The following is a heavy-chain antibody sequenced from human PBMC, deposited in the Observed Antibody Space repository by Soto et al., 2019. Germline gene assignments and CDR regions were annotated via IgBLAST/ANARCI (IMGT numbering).Heavy chain of an antibody. D-gene: IGHD2-8*01. CDR3: ARDIESVTAKHFFYYYAMDV. Sequence: ASVKVSCKASGFTFSNYGLNWVRQAPGQGLEWMGWVSANNGHTNYAQNLQGRVSMTTDTSTSTAYVELRGLRFDDTAVYYCARDIESVTAKHFFYYYAMDVWGQGTTVTVSS. J-gene: IGHJ6*02. CDR1: GFTFSNYG. CDR2: VSANNGHT. V-gene: IGHV1-18*01.